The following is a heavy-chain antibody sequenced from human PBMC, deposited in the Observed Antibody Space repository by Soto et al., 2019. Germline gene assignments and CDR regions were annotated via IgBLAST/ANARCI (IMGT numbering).Heavy chain of an antibody. J-gene: IGHJ4*02. V-gene: IGHV3-48*03. Sequence: VQLVESGGDLVQPGGSLRLSCAASGFTFSSYEMNWVRQAPGKGLEWVSYISSTGTSMDYPGSVKGRFTISRDNAKNSLHLQLNSLRDEDTAVYYCARETHFIDYWGQGTLVSVSA. CDR2: ISSTGTSM. CDR1: GFTFSSYE. CDR3: ARETHFIDY.